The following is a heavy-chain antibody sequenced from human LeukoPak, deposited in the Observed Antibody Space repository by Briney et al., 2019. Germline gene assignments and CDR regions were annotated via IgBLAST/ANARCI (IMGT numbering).Heavy chain of an antibody. CDR1: GYSFTSNY. D-gene: IGHD6-13*01. J-gene: IGHJ5*02. Sequence: ASVKVSCKASGYSFTSNYMHWVRQAPGQGLEWVGLINPTGTSTTYAQKFQGRVTMTRDMSTTTDYMELSSLRSEDTAVYYCARDIEQLAPPWFDPWGQGTLVTVSS. CDR2: INPTGTST. CDR3: ARDIEQLAPPWFDP. V-gene: IGHV1-46*01.